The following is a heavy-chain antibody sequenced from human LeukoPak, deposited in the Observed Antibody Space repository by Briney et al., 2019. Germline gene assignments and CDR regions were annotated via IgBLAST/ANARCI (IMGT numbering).Heavy chain of an antibody. CDR3: AIQYSSTSGRAFDI. CDR2: INPNSGGT. V-gene: IGHV1-2*02. CDR1: GYTFTDYY. D-gene: IGHD6-13*01. J-gene: IGHJ3*02. Sequence: GASVKVSCKASGYTFTDYYMHWVRQAPGQGLEWMGWINPNSGGTNYAQKFQGRVTMTRDTSISTAYMELSRLRSDDTAVYYCAIQYSSTSGRAFDIWGQGTMVTVSS.